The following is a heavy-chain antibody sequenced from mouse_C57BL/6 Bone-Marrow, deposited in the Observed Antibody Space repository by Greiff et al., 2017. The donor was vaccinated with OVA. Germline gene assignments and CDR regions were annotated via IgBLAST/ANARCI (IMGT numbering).Heavy chain of an antibody. D-gene: IGHD4-1*01. J-gene: IGHJ2*01. CDR3: VRGLGRGYFDY. CDR1: GFTFNTYA. Sequence: EVKLLESGGGLVQPKGSLKLSCAASGFTFNTYAMHWVRQAPGKGLEWVARISSKSSNYATYYADSVKDRFTISRDDSQSMLYLQMNNLKTEDTAMYYCVRGLGRGYFDYWGQGTTLTVSS. CDR2: ISSKSSNYAT. V-gene: IGHV10-3*01.